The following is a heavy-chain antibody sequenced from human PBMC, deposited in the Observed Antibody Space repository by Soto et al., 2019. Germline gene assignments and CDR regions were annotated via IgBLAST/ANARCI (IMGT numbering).Heavy chain of an antibody. J-gene: IGHJ6*02. CDR1: GFTFSSYA. Sequence: EVQLLESGGGLVQPGGSLRLSCAASGFTFSSYAMSWVRQAPGKGLEWVSAISGSGGSTYYADSVKGRFTISRDNSKKTLYRQMNSLRAEDTAVYYCAKLLLGLYYDVWSGYYYGMDVWGQGTTVTVSS. V-gene: IGHV3-23*01. D-gene: IGHD3-3*01. CDR2: ISGSGGST. CDR3: AKLLLGLYYDVWSGYYYGMDV.